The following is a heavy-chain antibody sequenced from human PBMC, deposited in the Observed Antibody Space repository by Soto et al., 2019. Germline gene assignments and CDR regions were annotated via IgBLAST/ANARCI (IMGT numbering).Heavy chain of an antibody. V-gene: IGHV3-30*09. CDR1: GFTFSTYA. CDR3: ARDLMGATDY. CDR2: ILYDGSDK. J-gene: IGHJ4*02. D-gene: IGHD1-26*01. Sequence: TGGSLRLSCAASGFTFSTYAMHWLRQAPGRGLEWVATILYDGSDKYYADFVKGRFAISRENSKNTLFLQMNSLRPEDTAVYYCARDLMGATDYWGQGTQVTVSS.